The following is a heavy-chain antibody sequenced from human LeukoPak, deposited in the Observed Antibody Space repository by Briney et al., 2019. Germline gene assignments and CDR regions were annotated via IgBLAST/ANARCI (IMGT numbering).Heavy chain of an antibody. D-gene: IGHD1-26*01. Sequence: PGGSLRLSCAASGFTFSTYTMSWVRQAPGKGLEWVSSIYGSGVSTFYADSVQGRLTISRDNFQNTLSLQMNSLRADDTAVYYCAKDLGLSVGSTPFDYWGQGTLVTVSS. CDR2: IYGSGVST. V-gene: IGHV3-23*01. CDR1: GFTFSTYT. J-gene: IGHJ4*02. CDR3: AKDLGLSVGSTPFDY.